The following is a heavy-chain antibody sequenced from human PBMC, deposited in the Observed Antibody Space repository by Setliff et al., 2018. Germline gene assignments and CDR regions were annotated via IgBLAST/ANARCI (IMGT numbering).Heavy chain of an antibody. CDR1: SGSFSGYY. J-gene: IGHJ4*02. Sequence: SETLSLTCAVYSGSFSGYYWSWIRQPPGKGLEWIGYMYYSGDTNYNPSLKSRVTISVDTSKNQFSLELRSVTAADTAVYYCARLPPLHTPMALTFDYWGQGILVTV. CDR2: MYYSGDT. D-gene: IGHD5-18*01. V-gene: IGHV4-59*08. CDR3: ARLPPLHTPMALTFDY.